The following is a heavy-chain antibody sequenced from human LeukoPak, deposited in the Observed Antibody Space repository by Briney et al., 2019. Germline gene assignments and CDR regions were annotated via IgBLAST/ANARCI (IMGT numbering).Heavy chain of an antibody. J-gene: IGHJ4*02. CDR1: GGSISSYY. Sequence: SETLSLTCTVSGGSISSYYWSWIWQPPGKGLEWIGYIYYSGSTNYNPSLKSRVTISVDRSKNQFSLKLSSVTAADTAVYYCARDSPGAVAGSDYWGQGTLVTVSS. D-gene: IGHD6-19*01. CDR2: IYYSGST. V-gene: IGHV4-59*12. CDR3: ARDSPGAVAGSDY.